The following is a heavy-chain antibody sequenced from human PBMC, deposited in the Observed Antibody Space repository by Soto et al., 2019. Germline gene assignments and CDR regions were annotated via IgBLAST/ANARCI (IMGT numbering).Heavy chain of an antibody. J-gene: IGHJ4*02. Sequence: PGESLKISCNGSGYSFHSYWIGLVRPLAEKGLEWMWIIYPGDSDTRYRPSFPGQVTISADTSISTAYLQGSSLKASDTAISFSARGRPDTAPYCIDYWGQGTLVTVSS. D-gene: IGHD5-18*01. V-gene: IGHV5-51*01. CDR3: ARGRPDTAPYCIDY. CDR2: IYPGDSDT. CDR1: GYSFHSYW.